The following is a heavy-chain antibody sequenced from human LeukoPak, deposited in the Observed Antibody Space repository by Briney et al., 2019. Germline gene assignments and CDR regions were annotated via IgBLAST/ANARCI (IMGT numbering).Heavy chain of an antibody. Sequence: SETLSLTCTVSGGSISSYYWGWIRQPPGKGLEWIGSIYHSGSTYYNPSLKSRVTISVDTSKNQFSLKLSSVTAADTAVYYCARDNESVEPTFDYWGQGTLVTVSS. D-gene: IGHD1-1*01. V-gene: IGHV4-38-2*02. CDR2: IYHSGST. J-gene: IGHJ4*02. CDR3: ARDNESVEPTFDY. CDR1: GGSISSYY.